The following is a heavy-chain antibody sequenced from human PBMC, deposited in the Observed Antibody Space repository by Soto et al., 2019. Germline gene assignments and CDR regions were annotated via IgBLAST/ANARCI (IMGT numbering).Heavy chain of an antibody. CDR3: ARDVKEGYCSGGSCNSGDY. D-gene: IGHD2-15*01. CDR2: IIPIFGTA. V-gene: IGHV1-69*01. J-gene: IGHJ4*02. Sequence: QVQLVQSGAEVKKPGSSVKVSCKASGGTFSSYAISWVRQAPGQGLEWMGGIIPIFGTANYEQKFQGRVTITADESTSTAYMERSSLRSEDTAVYYCARDVKEGYCSGGSCNSGDYWGQGTLVTVSS. CDR1: GGTFSSYA.